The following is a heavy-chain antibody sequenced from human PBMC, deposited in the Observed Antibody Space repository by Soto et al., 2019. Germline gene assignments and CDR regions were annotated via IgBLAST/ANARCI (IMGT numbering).Heavy chain of an antibody. J-gene: IGHJ4*02. D-gene: IGHD1-26*01. CDR1: GYSISSSNW. Sequence: PSETLSLTCAVSGYSISSSNWWGWIRQPPGKGLEWIGYIYYSGTTYYNPSLKSRVTMSVDPSKNQFSLKLTSVTAVDTAVYYCARREIQGPIDYWGQGTLVTVSS. CDR2: IYYSGTT. CDR3: ARREIQGPIDY. V-gene: IGHV4-28*01.